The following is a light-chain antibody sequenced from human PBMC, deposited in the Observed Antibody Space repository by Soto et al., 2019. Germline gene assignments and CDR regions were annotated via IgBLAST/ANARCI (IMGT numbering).Light chain of an antibody. Sequence: QSALTQPASVSGSPGQSITISCTGTSSDVGGYNYVSWYQHHPGKAPKLMIYEVSNRPSGVSDRFSGSKSGNTASLTISGLQAEDEADYYCSSYTTTNNYVFGTGTKVTVL. J-gene: IGLJ1*01. V-gene: IGLV2-14*01. CDR3: SSYTTTNNYV. CDR2: EVS. CDR1: SSDVGGYNY.